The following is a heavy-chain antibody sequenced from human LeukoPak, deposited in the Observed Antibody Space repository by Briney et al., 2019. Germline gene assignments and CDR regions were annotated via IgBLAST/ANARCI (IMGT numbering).Heavy chain of an antibody. V-gene: IGHV3-23*01. J-gene: IGHJ4*02. D-gene: IGHD4-11*01. CDR3: AKSGTVTTYYFDD. CDR1: GFTFSSYA. CDR2: ISGSGGTT. Sequence: GGSLRLSCAASGFTFSSYAMGWVRQAPGKGLEWVSAISGSGGTTYYADSVKGRSTISRDNSKNTLYLQMNSLRAEDTAVYYCAKSGTVTTYYFDDWGQGTLVTVSS.